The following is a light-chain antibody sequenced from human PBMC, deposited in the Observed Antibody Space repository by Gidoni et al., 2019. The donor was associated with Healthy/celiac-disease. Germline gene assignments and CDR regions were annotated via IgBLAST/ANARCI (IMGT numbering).Light chain of an antibody. CDR2: GAS. CDR3: QQYGSSFWT. V-gene: IGKV3-20*01. CDR1: QTVSSSY. J-gene: IGKJ1*01. Sequence: EIVLTHSPGTLSLSPGERATLSCRASQTVSSSYLAWYQQKPGQAPRLLIYGASSRATGIPDRFSGSGSGTDFTLTISRLEPEDFAVYYCQQYGSSFWTFGQGTKVEIK.